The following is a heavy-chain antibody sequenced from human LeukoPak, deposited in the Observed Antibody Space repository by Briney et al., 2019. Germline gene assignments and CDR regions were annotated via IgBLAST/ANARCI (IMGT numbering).Heavy chain of an antibody. CDR3: AKNPRHSDYLPMDY. J-gene: IGHJ4*02. CDR1: GFTFSNYN. V-gene: IGHV3-33*06. Sequence: QPGGSLRLSCAASGFTFSNYNMHWVRQAPGKGLEWVAVMWYDGSNKYYADSVKGRFTISRDNSKNTLYLQMNSLRAEATAVYYCAKNPRHSDYLPMDYWGQGTLVTVSS. D-gene: IGHD4-11*01. CDR2: MWYDGSNK.